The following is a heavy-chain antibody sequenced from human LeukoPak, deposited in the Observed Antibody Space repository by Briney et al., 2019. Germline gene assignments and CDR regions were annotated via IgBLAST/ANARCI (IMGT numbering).Heavy chain of an antibody. D-gene: IGHD5-18*01. J-gene: IGHJ4*02. CDR1: GYTFTGYY. V-gene: IGHV1-2*02. Sequence: ASVKVSCKASGYTFTGYYMHWVRQAPGQGLEWMGWINPNSGGTNYAQKFQGRVTMTRDTSISIAYMELSRLRSDDTAVYYCARHHSYGYGFFDYWGQGTLVTVSS. CDR2: INPNSGGT. CDR3: ARHHSYGYGFFDY.